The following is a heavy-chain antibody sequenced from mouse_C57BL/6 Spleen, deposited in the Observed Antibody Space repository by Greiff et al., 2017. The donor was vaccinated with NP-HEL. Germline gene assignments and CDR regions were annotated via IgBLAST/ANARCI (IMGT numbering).Heavy chain of an antibody. CDR3: ARATVGASGYFEV. CDR2: ISYDGSN. Sequence: DVKLQESGPGLVKPSQSLSLTCSVTGYSITSGYYWNWIRQFPGNKLEWMGYISYDGSNNYNPSLKNRISITRDTSTNPFFLKLNSVTTEDTATDDGARATVGASGYFEVWGTGTTVTVSS. V-gene: IGHV3-6*01. J-gene: IGHJ1*03. CDR1: GYSITSGYY. D-gene: IGHD1-1*01.